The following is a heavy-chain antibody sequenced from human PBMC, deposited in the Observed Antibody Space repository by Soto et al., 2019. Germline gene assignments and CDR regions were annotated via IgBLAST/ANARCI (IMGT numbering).Heavy chain of an antibody. CDR3: AREERAVADDTINVWFAP. J-gene: IGHJ5*02. CDR1: GFPLSTYG. D-gene: IGHD6-19*01. V-gene: IGHV3-23*01. CDR2: ITGTGGNT. Sequence: WGSLRLSCAASGFPLSTYGMTWFRQAPGKGLEWVSAITGTGGNTYYVDSVKGRFTSSRDNSKNMLYLQVNSLRDEDTAIYYCAREERAVADDTINVWFAPWGQGTLVTVSS.